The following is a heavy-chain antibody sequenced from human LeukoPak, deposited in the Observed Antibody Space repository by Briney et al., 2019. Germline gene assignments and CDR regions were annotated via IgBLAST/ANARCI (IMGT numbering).Heavy chain of an antibody. D-gene: IGHD1-26*01. Sequence: ASVKVSCKTSGGTFTSYAITWVRQAPGQGLEWMGKIIPISGTTNYAQKFQGRVTLTADESTSTAYMELGSLRSEDTALYYCARKLRLGGNWFDPWGQGTLVTVSS. V-gene: IGHV1-69*13. CDR1: GGTFTSYA. CDR2: IIPISGTT. CDR3: ARKLRLGGNWFDP. J-gene: IGHJ5*02.